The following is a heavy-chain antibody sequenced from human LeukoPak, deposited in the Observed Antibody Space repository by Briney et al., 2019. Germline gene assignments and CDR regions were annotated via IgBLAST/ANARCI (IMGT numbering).Heavy chain of an antibody. CDR3: AREFGYSSGSDAFDI. J-gene: IGHJ3*02. CDR2: IYYSGST. D-gene: IGHD6-19*01. Sequence: SETLSLTCTVSGGSISSSSYYWGWIRQPPGKGLEWIGYIYYSGSTNYNPSLKSRVTISVDTSKNQFSLKLSSVTAADTAVYYCAREFGYSSGSDAFDIWGQATMVTVSS. CDR1: GGSISSSSYY. V-gene: IGHV4-61*01.